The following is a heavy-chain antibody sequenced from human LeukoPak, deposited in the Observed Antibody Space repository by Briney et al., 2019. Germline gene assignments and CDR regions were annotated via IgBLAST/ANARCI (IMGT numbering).Heavy chain of an antibody. D-gene: IGHD6-19*01. CDR3: ARDQGFLTVAGTPYCFDY. Sequence: PGGSLRLSCAASGFTFSSYSMNWVRQAPGKGLEWVSSISSSSSYIYYADSVKGRFTISRDNAKNSLYLQMNSLRAEDTAVYYCARDQGFLTVAGTPYCFDYWGQGTLVTVSS. J-gene: IGHJ4*02. CDR2: ISSSSSYI. CDR1: GFTFSSYS. V-gene: IGHV3-21*01.